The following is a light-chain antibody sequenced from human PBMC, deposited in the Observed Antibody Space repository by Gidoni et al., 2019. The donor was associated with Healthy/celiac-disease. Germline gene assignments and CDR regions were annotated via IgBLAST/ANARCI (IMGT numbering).Light chain of an antibody. CDR2: QDS. Sequence: SSELTQPPSVSVSPGQTASITCSGDKSGDKYACWYQQKPGQSPVLVIYQDSKRPSGIPERFSGSNSGNTATLTISGTQAMDEADYYGQAWDSSTQVFGGGTKLTVL. J-gene: IGLJ2*01. CDR3: QAWDSSTQV. CDR1: KSGDKY. V-gene: IGLV3-1*01.